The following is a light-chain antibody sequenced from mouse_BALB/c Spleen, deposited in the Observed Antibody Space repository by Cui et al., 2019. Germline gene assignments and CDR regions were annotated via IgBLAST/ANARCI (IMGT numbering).Light chain of an antibody. J-gene: IGKJ4*01. CDR1: SSVSY. Sequence: EIVLTQSPAITAASLGQKVTITCSASSSVSYMHWYQQKSGTTPKPWINEKSKQASGVPARFSGSGSGTSYSLTISSMEAEDAAIYYCQQWNYPLIFTFGSGTKLEIK. CDR2: EKS. CDR3: QQWNYPLIFT. V-gene: IGKV4-86*01.